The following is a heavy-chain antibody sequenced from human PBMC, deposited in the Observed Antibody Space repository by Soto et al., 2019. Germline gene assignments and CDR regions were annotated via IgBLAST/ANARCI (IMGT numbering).Heavy chain of an antibody. J-gene: IGHJ4*02. D-gene: IGHD3-22*01. V-gene: IGHV3-9*01. CDR3: AKDWGDYNYYSPN. CDR2: ISWSSDNI. CDR1: GFIFDDYG. Sequence: EVQLVESGGGLVQPGRSLRLSCAASGFIFDDYGMHWVRQAPGKGLEWVSSISWSSDNIAYADSVKGRFTISRDNAKDSLYLQMNSLSTEDTALYYCAKDWGDYNYYSPNCGQGTLVTAS.